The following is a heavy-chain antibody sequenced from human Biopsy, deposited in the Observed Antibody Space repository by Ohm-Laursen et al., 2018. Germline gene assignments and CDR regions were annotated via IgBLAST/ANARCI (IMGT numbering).Heavy chain of an antibody. J-gene: IGHJ6*02. CDR1: GYSFSSYD. V-gene: IGHV1-8*01. Sequence: GASVKVSCKASGYSFSSYDINWVRQAAGQGLEWMGWVNPNSNNTRYAQKFQGRVTMTGDTSISTAYLELSSLRSEDTAVYYCARWSADMGTYDESGYCVGANHYYGMDVWGQGTTVTVSS. CDR3: ARWSADMGTYDESGYCVGANHYYGMDV. D-gene: IGHD3-22*01. CDR2: VNPNSNNT.